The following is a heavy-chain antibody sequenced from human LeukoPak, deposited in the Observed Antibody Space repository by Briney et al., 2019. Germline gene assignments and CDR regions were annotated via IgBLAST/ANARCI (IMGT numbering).Heavy chain of an antibody. V-gene: IGHV3-23*01. CDR1: GFTFSTYA. Sequence: GGSLRLSCAASGFTFSTYAMIWVRQAPGKGLEWVSTISGSGGTTYYADSVTGRFTISRDNFENTLYLQMSSLRAEDTALYYCAKGRQGGGYAIDYWGQGTLVTVSS. J-gene: IGHJ4*02. CDR2: ISGSGGTT. CDR3: AKGRQGGGYAIDY. D-gene: IGHD5-12*01.